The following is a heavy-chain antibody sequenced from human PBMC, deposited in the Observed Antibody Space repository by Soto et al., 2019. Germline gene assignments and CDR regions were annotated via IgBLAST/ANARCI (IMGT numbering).Heavy chain of an antibody. V-gene: IGHV3-23*01. CDR3: AKGHSRSLGGQDFDY. Sequence: EVQLLESGGGLVQPGGSLRLSCAASGFSFSSYVMIWVRQAPGKGLEWVSAISGSAGSAYYADSVKGRFTISRDNSRNAEYLQMNRLRAEDTAVNFCAKGHSRSLGGQDFDYWGQGTLVTVSS. J-gene: IGHJ4*02. D-gene: IGHD3-16*01. CDR2: ISGSAGSA. CDR1: GFSFSSYV.